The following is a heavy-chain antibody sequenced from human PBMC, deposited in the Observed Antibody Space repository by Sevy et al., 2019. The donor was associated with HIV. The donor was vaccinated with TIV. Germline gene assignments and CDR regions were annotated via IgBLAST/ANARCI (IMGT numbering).Heavy chain of an antibody. CDR2: IIGSGTRT. V-gene: IGHV3-23*01. CDR3: AKGGGGHYDPDEIGYYFYYYNMDV. CDR1: RFSFDSYG. D-gene: IGHD3-22*01. J-gene: IGHJ6*03. Sequence: GGSLRLSCAVSRFSFDSYGMTWVRQAPGKGLEWVSGIIGSGTRTYYADSVKGRFSISRDNSKNRLYLQMNSLRSEDTAIYYWAKGGGGHYDPDEIGYYFYYYNMDVWGKGTTVTVSS.